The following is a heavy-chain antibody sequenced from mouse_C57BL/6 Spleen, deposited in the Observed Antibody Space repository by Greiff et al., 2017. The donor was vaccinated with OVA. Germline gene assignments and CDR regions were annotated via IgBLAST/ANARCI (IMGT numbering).Heavy chain of an antibody. D-gene: IGHD2-1*01. CDR2: ISSGSSTI. Sequence: EVQLVESGGGLVKPGGSLKLSCAASGFTFSDYGMHWVRQAPEKGLEWVAYISSGSSTIYYADTVKGRFTISRDNAKNTLFLQMTSLRSEDTAMYYCASRGNYGNFAYWGQGTLVTVSA. V-gene: IGHV5-17*01. CDR1: GFTFSDYG. CDR3: ASRGNYGNFAY. J-gene: IGHJ3*01.